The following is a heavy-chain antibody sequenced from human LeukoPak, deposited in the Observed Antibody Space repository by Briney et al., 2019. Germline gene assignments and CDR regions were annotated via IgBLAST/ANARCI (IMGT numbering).Heavy chain of an antibody. D-gene: IGHD1-26*01. Sequence: APVKVSCKASGYTFTSYDTNWVRQATGQGLEWMGWMNPNSGNTGYAQKFQGRVTMTRNTSISTAYMELSSLRSEDTAVYYCAREVRGVPKWGSYSSRGFDYWGQGTLVTVSS. CDR2: MNPNSGNT. CDR3: AREVRGVPKWGSYSSRGFDY. CDR1: GYTFTSYD. J-gene: IGHJ4*02. V-gene: IGHV1-8*01.